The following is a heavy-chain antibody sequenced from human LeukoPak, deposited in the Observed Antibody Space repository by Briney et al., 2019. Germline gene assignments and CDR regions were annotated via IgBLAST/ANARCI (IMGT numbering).Heavy chain of an antibody. D-gene: IGHD6-13*01. V-gene: IGHV4-34*01. CDR3: AREIAAADR. J-gene: IGHJ5*02. Sequence: PSETLSLTCAVYGGSFSCYYWSWIRQPPGKGLEWIGEINHSGSTNSNPSLKSRVTISVYTPKNQFSMTVSSVTAADTAVYYSAREIAAADRWGQGTLVTVSS. CDR2: INHSGST. CDR1: GGSFSCYY.